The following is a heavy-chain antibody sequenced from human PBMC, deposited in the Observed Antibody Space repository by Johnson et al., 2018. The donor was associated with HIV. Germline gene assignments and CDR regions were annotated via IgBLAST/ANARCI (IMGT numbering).Heavy chain of an antibody. CDR2: ISWNSGSI. CDR1: GFTFDDYA. CDR3: AKPPFYAFDI. V-gene: IGHV3-9*01. J-gene: IGHJ3*02. Sequence: VQLVASGGGLVQPGRSLRLSCAASGFTFDDYAMHWVRQAPGKGLEWVSGISWNSGSIGYADSVKGRFTISRDNAKNSLYLQMNSLRAEDTAVYYCAKPPFYAFDIWGQGTMVTVSS.